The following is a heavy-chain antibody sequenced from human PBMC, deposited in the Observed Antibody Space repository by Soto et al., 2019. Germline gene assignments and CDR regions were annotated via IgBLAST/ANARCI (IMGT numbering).Heavy chain of an antibody. D-gene: IGHD4-17*01. J-gene: IGHJ5*02. Sequence: EVQLVESGGGLVEPGGSLRLSCAASGFTFFAYWIHWVRQVPGKGLVWVSRINSDGSHTSYADSVRGRFTISRDNSKNTVYLQMNSLTAEDTAVYYCAKGGNYGDYAGETWFDAWGQGSLVTASS. CDR3: AKGGNYGDYAGETWFDA. CDR1: GFTFFAYW. V-gene: IGHV3-74*01. CDR2: INSDGSHT.